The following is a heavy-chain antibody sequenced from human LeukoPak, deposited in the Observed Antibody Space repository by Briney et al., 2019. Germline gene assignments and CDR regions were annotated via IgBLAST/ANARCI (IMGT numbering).Heavy chain of an antibody. D-gene: IGHD3-3*01. CDR1: GGTFSSYA. CDR2: IIPIFGTA. V-gene: IGHV1-69*13. CDR3: ASPPVLRFLEWLTPADYYYYYDMDV. Sequence: SVTVSCKASGGTFSSYAISWVRQAPGQGLEWMGGIIPIFGTANYAQKFQGRVTITADESTSTAYMELSSLRSEDTAVYYCASPPVLRFLEWLTPADYYYYYDMDVWGQGTTVTVSS. J-gene: IGHJ6*02.